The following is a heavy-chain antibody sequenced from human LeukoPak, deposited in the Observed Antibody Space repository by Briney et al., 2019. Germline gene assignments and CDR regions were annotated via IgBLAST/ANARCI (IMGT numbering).Heavy chain of an antibody. Sequence: GESPKISCKGSGYSINNYWIGWVRQMPGKGLEXXXXXXPPNSDISYGPSSQGQVTISADKSISTAYLQWSSLKASDTAMYYCGNQENGRVGGSNPCFDPWAREPWSPSPQ. CDR1: GYSINNYW. CDR3: GNQENGRVGGSNPCFDP. CDR2: XXPPNSDI. D-gene: IGHD2-15*01. V-gene: IGHV5-51*01. J-gene: IGHJ5*02.